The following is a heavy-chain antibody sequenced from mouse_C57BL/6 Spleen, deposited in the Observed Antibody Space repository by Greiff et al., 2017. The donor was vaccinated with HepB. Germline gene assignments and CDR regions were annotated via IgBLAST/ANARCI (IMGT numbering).Heavy chain of an antibody. CDR3: ARRFYDGYLYYAMDY. CDR2: ISNLAYSI. Sequence: EVQLVESGGGLVQPGGSLKLSCAASGFTFSDYGMAWVRQAPRKGPEWVAFISNLAYSIYYADTVTGRFTISRENAKNTLYLEMSSLRSEDTAMYYCARRFYDGYLYYAMDYWGQGTSVTVSS. V-gene: IGHV5-15*01. CDR1: GFTFSDYG. D-gene: IGHD2-3*01. J-gene: IGHJ4*01.